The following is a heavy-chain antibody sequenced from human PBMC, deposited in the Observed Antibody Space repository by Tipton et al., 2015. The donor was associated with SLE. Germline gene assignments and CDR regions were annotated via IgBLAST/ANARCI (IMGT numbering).Heavy chain of an antibody. J-gene: IGHJ6*02. Sequence: SLRLSCAGSGFTFSDYYMSWVRQAPGEGLEWVSYISSGSSTRNYADSVKGRFTISRDNAKNSLYVQMNSLRAEDTAVYYCARENPLGGMDVWGQGTTVTVSS. CDR2: ISSGSSTR. V-gene: IGHV3-11*01. CDR3: ARENPLGGMDV. D-gene: IGHD1-14*01. CDR1: GFTFSDYY.